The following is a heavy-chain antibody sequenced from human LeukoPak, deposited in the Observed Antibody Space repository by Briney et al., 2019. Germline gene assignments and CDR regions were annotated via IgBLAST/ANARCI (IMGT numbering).Heavy chain of an antibody. Sequence: GGSLRLSCAASGFTVSSNYMSWVRQAPGKGLEWVSVIYSGGSTYYADSVKGRFTISRDNSKNTLYLQMNSPRAEDTAVYYCARDRYYGSGIEYWGQGTLVTVSS. CDR2: IYSGGST. V-gene: IGHV3-53*01. CDR1: GFTVSSNY. D-gene: IGHD3-10*01. J-gene: IGHJ4*02. CDR3: ARDRYYGSGIEY.